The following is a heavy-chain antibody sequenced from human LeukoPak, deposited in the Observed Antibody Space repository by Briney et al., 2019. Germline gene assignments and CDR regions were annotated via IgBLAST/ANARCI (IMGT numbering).Heavy chain of an antibody. D-gene: IGHD3-22*01. CDR1: GGSISSSSYY. J-gene: IGHJ6*03. Sequence: PSEALSLTCTVSGGSISSSSYYWGWIRQPPGKGLEWIGSIYYSGSTNYNPSLKSRVTISVDTSKNQFSLKLSSVTAADTAVYYCARGRYYDSSGYYMDYYYYMDVWGKGTTVTVSS. V-gene: IGHV4-39*07. CDR2: IYYSGST. CDR3: ARGRYYDSSGYYMDYYYYMDV.